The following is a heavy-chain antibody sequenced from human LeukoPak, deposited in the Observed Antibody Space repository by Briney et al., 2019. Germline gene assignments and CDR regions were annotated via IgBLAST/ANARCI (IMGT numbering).Heavy chain of an antibody. Sequence: SETLSLTCAIYNGSFSGYYWSWIRQPPGKGLEWIGDINQTGRTSYNSSLKSRVTISIDTSKNQFSLKLSSVTAADTAVYYCARDGLSYGSGWLGVDYWGQGTLVTVSS. V-gene: IGHV4-34*01. D-gene: IGHD6-19*01. CDR3: ARDGLSYGSGWLGVDY. CDR1: NGSFSGYY. CDR2: INQTGRT. J-gene: IGHJ4*02.